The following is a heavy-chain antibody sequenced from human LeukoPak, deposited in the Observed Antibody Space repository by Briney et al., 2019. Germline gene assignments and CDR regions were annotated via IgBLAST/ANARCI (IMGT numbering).Heavy chain of an antibody. V-gene: IGHV5-51*01. CDR1: GYSFTSHW. CDR2: IYPDDSDT. CDR3: ARTPNDFWSGSPLHYYNYMDV. J-gene: IGHJ6*03. D-gene: IGHD3-3*01. Sequence: GESLKISCKGSGYSFTSHWIAWVRQMPGKGLEWMGIIYPDDSDTRYSPSFQGQVTILADKSINTAYLHWSSLKASDTAMYYCARTPNDFWSGSPLHYYNYMDVWGKGTTVTVSS.